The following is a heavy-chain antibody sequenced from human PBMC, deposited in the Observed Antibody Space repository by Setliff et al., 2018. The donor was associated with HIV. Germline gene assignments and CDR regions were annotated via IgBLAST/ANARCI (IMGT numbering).Heavy chain of an antibody. D-gene: IGHD3-10*01. CDR3: ARGLPPPLIMVRGVIRFGYMDI. V-gene: IGHV4-59*11. CDR2: IYYSGST. Sequence: NPSETLSLTCTVSGDSISSHYWNWIRQPPGKALEWIGYIYYSGSTKYNPSLKSRVTMSVDTSKNQFSLKLTSVTAADTAVYYCARGLPPPLIMVRGVIRFGYMDIWGKGTTVTVSS. J-gene: IGHJ6*03. CDR1: GDSISSHY.